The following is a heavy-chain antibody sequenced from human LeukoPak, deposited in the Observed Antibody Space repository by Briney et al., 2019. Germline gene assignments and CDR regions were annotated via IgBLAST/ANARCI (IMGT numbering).Heavy chain of an antibody. CDR1: GGSISSYY. J-gene: IGHJ6*02. Sequence: PSETLSLTCTVSGGSISSYYWSWIRQPPGKGLEWIGYIYYSGSTNYNPSLKSRVTISVDTSKNQFSLKLSSVTAADTAVYYCARARGTGKYYYHYGMDVWGQGTMVTVSS. CDR3: ARARGTGKYYYHYGMDV. CDR2: IYYSGST. D-gene: IGHD3-10*01. V-gene: IGHV4-59*01.